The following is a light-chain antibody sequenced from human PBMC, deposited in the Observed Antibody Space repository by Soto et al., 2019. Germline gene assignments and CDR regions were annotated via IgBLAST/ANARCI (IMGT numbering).Light chain of an antibody. CDR2: DAS. CDR3: QQYNSYFPYT. J-gene: IGKJ2*01. Sequence: DIQMTQSPSTLSASVGDRVTITCRARQSISSWLAWYQQKPGKAPKLLIYDASSLESGVPSRFSGSGSGTEFTLTISSLQPDDFATYSCQQYNSYFPYTFGQGTKLEIK. V-gene: IGKV1-5*01. CDR1: QSISSW.